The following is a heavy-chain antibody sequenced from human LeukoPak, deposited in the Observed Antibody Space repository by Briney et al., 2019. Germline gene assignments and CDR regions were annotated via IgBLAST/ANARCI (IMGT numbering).Heavy chain of an antibody. CDR2: IYYSGST. D-gene: IGHD4-23*01. Sequence: KPSETLSLTCTVSGGSISSGDYYWSWIRQPPGKGQEWIGYIYYSGSTYYNPSLKSRVTISVDTSKNQFSLKLSSVTAADTAVYYCARLLYAGVTDDGMDVWGQGTTVTVSS. J-gene: IGHJ6*02. V-gene: IGHV4-30-4*01. CDR3: ARLLYAGVTDDGMDV. CDR1: GGSISSGDYY.